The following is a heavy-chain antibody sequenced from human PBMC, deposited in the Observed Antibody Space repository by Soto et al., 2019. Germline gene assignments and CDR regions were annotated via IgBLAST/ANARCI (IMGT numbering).Heavy chain of an antibody. Sequence: GGSLRLSRAASGFTFSSYAMSWVRQAPGKGLEWVSAISGSGGSTYYADSVKGRFTISRDNSKNTLYLQMNSLRAEDTAVYYCAKVTVYADPYYYYYYYMDVWGKGTTVTVSS. CDR1: GFTFSSYA. CDR3: AKVTVYADPYYYYYYYMDV. CDR2: ISGSGGST. V-gene: IGHV3-23*01. D-gene: IGHD2-8*01. J-gene: IGHJ6*03.